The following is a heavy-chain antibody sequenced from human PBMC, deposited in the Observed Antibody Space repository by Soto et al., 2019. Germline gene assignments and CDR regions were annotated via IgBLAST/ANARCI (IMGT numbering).Heavy chain of an antibody. J-gene: IGHJ5*02. D-gene: IGHD3-16*01. Sequence: SETLSLTCTVSGGSINDFAYYWGWIHQAPGKGLEWIGTMYHTDKTHYNPSLKSRTTIXXXXPXNXFXLXXRXVTXAYTSLYFCARRERYYGSPGWFHPWGQGALVT. CDR1: GGSINDFAYY. CDR2: MYHTDKT. V-gene: IGHV4-39*01. CDR3: ARRERYYGSPGWFHP.